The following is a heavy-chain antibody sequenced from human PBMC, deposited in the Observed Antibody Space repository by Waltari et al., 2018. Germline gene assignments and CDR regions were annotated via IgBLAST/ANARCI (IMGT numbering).Heavy chain of an antibody. CDR1: GVAFSSYW. CDR3: ALDFGGNEDY. CDR2: ITPDGRKR. Sequence: EVQLVESGGGLVQPGGSLRLSCAGSGVAFSSYWMHWVSQAPGKGLVWDYRITPDGRKRNYAESVGGRFTIYRENAKNTLYLQMDILRAEDTALYYCALDFGGNEDYWGQGILVTVSS. D-gene: IGHD1-1*01. V-gene: IGHV3-74*01. J-gene: IGHJ4*02.